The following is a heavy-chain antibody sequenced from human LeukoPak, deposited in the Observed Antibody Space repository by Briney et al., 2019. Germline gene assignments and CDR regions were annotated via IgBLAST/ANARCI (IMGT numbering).Heavy chain of an antibody. V-gene: IGHV4-4*07. CDR3: ARDTYYYDSSGYDSYFDY. J-gene: IGHJ4*02. D-gene: IGHD3-22*01. CDR2: IYTSGST. CDR1: GGSISSYY. Sequence: SETLSLTCTVSGGSISSYYWSWIRQPAGKGLEWIGRIYTSGSTNYNPSLKSRVTMSVDTSKNQFSLKLSSVTAADTAVYYCARDTYYYDSSGYDSYFDYWGQGTLVTVSS.